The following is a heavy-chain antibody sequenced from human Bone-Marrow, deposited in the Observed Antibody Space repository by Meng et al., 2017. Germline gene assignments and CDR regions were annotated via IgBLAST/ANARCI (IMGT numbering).Heavy chain of an antibody. CDR2: VYYSGTT. Sequence: QVQLQESGPGLVKPSQTLSLTCTFSGGSISSGTYYWTWIRQHPGKGLEWIGYVYYSGTTDYNPSLKSRVTISADTSKNQFSLKLSAVTAADTAVYYCASTYYYDSTGPNWFGPWGQGTLVTVSS. CDR3: ASTYYYDSTGPNWFGP. CDR1: GGSISSGTYY. D-gene: IGHD3-22*01. V-gene: IGHV4-31*03. J-gene: IGHJ5*02.